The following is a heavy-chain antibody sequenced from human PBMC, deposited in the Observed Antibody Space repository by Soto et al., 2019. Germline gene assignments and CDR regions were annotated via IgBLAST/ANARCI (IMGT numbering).Heavy chain of an antibody. Sequence: PSETLSLTCTVSGGSISSGGYYWSWIRQHPAKGLEWIGYIHYSGSTYYNPSLKSRVTISVDTSKNQFSLKLSSVTAADTAVYYCATSYGNAWYTYWGQGTQVTVSS. CDR1: GGSISSGGYY. CDR2: IHYSGST. V-gene: IGHV4-31*03. CDR3: ATSYGNAWYTY. J-gene: IGHJ4*02. D-gene: IGHD6-13*01.